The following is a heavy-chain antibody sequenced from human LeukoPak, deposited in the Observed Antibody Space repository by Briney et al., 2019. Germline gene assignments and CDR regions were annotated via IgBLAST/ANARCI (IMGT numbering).Heavy chain of an antibody. Sequence: SETLSLTCAVYGGSFSGYYWSWIRQPPGKGLEWIGEINHSGSTSYNPSLKSRVTISVDTSKNQFSLKLSSVTAADTAVYYCARPRGYDYDCWGQGTLVTVSS. V-gene: IGHV4-34*01. CDR3: ARPRGYDYDC. D-gene: IGHD5-12*01. J-gene: IGHJ4*02. CDR1: GGSFSGYY. CDR2: INHSGST.